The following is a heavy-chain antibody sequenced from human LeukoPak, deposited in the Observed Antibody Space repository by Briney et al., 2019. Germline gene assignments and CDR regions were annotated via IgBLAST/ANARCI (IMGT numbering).Heavy chain of an antibody. CDR2: IYHSGST. D-gene: IGHD3-10*01. CDR1: GGSISSGGYS. Sequence: PSQTLSLTCAVSGGSISSGGYSWSWIRQPPGKGLEWIGYIYHSGSTYYNPSLKSRVTISVDTSKNQFSLKLSSVTAADTAVYYCARIYYGSGEEPLNWFDPWGQGTLVTVSS. V-gene: IGHV4-30-2*01. CDR3: ARIYYGSGEEPLNWFDP. J-gene: IGHJ5*02.